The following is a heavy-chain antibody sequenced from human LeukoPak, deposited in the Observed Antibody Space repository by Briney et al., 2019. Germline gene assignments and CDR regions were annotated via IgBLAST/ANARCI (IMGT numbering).Heavy chain of an antibody. CDR2: ISSNGSTI. D-gene: IGHD5-12*01. Sequence: GALRLSCAASGFTFSDYYMSWIRQAPGKGLEWVSYISSNGSTIYYADSVKGRFTISRDNAKNSLYLQMNSLRAEDTAVYYSAKDRYGDYEAPFHYYMDAWGRGTTVTVSS. CDR1: GFTFSDYY. J-gene: IGHJ6*03. CDR3: AKDRYGDYEAPFHYYMDA. V-gene: IGHV3-11*01.